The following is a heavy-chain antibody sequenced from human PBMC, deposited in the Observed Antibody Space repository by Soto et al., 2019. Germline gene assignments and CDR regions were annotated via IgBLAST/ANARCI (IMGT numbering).Heavy chain of an antibody. V-gene: IGHV1-24*01. D-gene: IGHD3-3*02. CDR3: ATPHFSSGSNWFDP. J-gene: IGHJ5*02. Sequence: ASVKVSCKVSGYTLTELSMHWVRQAPGKGLEWMGGFDPEDGETIYAQKFQGRVTMTEDTSTDTAYMELSSLRSEDTAVYYCATPHFSSGSNWFDPWGQGTLVTVSS. CDR1: GYTLTELS. CDR2: FDPEDGET.